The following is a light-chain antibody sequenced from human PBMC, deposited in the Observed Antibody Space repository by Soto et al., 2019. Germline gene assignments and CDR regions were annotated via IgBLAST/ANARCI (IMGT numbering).Light chain of an antibody. Sequence: EIVLTQLPGTLSLSPGERATLSCWASQSVSSSYLAWYQQKPGQAPRLLIYGASSWATGIPDRFSGSGSGTDFTLTISDVQPEDFALYYCHQRQSWPRTFGQGTKVDIK. V-gene: IGKV3-20*01. CDR3: HQRQSWPRT. J-gene: IGKJ1*01. CDR2: GAS. CDR1: QSVSSSY.